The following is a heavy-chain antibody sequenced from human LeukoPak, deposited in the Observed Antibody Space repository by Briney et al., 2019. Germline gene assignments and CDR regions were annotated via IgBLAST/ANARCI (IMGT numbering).Heavy chain of an antibody. CDR1: GFTLSSYG. CDR2: ISYDGGNK. CDR3: ATYSSLNRREFQY. V-gene: IGHV3-30*03. J-gene: IGHJ1*01. D-gene: IGHD3-22*01. Sequence: GGSLRLSCAASGFTLSSYGMHWVRQAPGKGLEWVAVISYDGGNKYYADSVKGRFTISRDNSKNTLYLQMNSLKAEDTAVYYCATYSSLNRREFQYWGQGTLLTVSS.